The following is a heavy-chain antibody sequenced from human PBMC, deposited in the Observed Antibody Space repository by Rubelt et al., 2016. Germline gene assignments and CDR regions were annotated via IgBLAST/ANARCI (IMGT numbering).Heavy chain of an antibody. CDR3: ATEGGVRGVVDAFDI. CDR2: ISGSGSST. D-gene: IGHD3-10*01. Sequence: RGKGLEWVSAISGSGSSTYYADSVRGRLTISRDNSKKTLYLQMSSLRAEDTAVYYCATEGGVRGVVDAFDIWGQGTVVTVSS. J-gene: IGHJ3*02. V-gene: IGHV3-23*01.